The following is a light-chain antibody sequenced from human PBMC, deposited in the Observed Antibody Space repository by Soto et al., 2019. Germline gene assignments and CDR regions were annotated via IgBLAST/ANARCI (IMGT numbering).Light chain of an antibody. CDR1: SSNIGAGYD. V-gene: IGLV1-40*01. Sequence: QSALTQPPSVSGAPGQRVTISCTGSSSNIGAGYDVHWYQQLPGTAPKLLIYGNSNRPSGVPDRFSGSKSGTSASLAITGLQAEDEADYYCPSYDRSLSGSVFGTGTKVTV. CDR3: PSYDRSLSGSV. J-gene: IGLJ1*01. CDR2: GNS.